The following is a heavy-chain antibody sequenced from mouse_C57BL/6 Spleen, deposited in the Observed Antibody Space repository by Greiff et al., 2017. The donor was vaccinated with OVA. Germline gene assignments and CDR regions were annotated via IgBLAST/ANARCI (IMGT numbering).Heavy chain of an antibody. D-gene: IGHD1-1*01. CDR2: ISSGSSTL. J-gene: IGHJ2*01. V-gene: IGHV5-17*01. Sequence: EVKLMESGGGLVKPGGSLKLSCAASGFTFSDYGMHWVRQTPEKGLEWVAYISSGSSTLYYADQVKGRFTISRDNAKTTLYLQMTRLRSEDTAMYYCARWGTVFSNYYFDYWGPGTTLTVSS. CDR1: GFTFSDYG. CDR3: ARWGTVFSNYYFDY.